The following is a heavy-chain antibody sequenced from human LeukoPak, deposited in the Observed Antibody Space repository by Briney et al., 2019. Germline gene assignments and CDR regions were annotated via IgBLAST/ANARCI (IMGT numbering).Heavy chain of an antibody. CDR3: ATGYSNYVSRNY. V-gene: IGHV3-21*04. Sequence: GGSLRLSCAASGFTFSSYSMNWVRQAPGKGLEWVSSISSSSSYIYYADSVKGRFTISRDNAKNSLYLQMNSLRAEDTAVYYCATGYSNYVSRNYWGQGTLVTVSS. D-gene: IGHD4-11*01. J-gene: IGHJ4*02. CDR1: GFTFSSYS. CDR2: ISSSSSYI.